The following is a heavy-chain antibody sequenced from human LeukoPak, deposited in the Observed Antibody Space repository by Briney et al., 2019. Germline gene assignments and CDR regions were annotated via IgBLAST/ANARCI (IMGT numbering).Heavy chain of an antibody. Sequence: PGGSLRLSCAASGFTFNDYGMSWVRQAPGKGLEWVSGISWTGGSTVYTDSVKGRFTISRDNAKNSLYLQMNSLRAEDTAFYYCARDGSGSFSGYYYYMDVWGKGTGVGVSS. CDR3: ARDGSGSFSGYYYYMDV. D-gene: IGHD1-26*01. J-gene: IGHJ6*03. CDR2: ISWTGGST. CDR1: GFTFNDYG. V-gene: IGHV3-20*04.